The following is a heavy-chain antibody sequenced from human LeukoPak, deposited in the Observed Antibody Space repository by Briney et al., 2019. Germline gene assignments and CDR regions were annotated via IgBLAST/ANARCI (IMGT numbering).Heavy chain of an antibody. CDR1: GFTFSSYA. Sequence: GGSLRLSCAASGFTFSSYAMSWVRQAPGKGLEWVSAISGSGGSTYYADSVRGRFTISRDNSKNTLYLQMNSLRAEDTAVYYCAKGRLRIAAAGTGDYWGQGTLVTVSS. D-gene: IGHD6-13*01. V-gene: IGHV3-23*01. CDR3: AKGRLRIAAAGTGDY. CDR2: ISGSGGST. J-gene: IGHJ4*02.